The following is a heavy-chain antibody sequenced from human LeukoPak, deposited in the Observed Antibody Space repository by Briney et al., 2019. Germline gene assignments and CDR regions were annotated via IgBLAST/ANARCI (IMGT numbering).Heavy chain of an antibody. J-gene: IGHJ4*02. CDR3: AKEACGGRCHSDYFDY. V-gene: IGHV3-30-3*01. Sequence: GRSLRLSCAASGFTFSSYAMHWVRQAPGKGLEWVAVISYDGSNKYYADSVKGRFTISRDNSKNTLYLQMNSLRAEDTAVYYCAKEACGGRCHSDYFDYWGQGTLVTVST. CDR2: ISYDGSNK. D-gene: IGHD2-15*01. CDR1: GFTFSSYA.